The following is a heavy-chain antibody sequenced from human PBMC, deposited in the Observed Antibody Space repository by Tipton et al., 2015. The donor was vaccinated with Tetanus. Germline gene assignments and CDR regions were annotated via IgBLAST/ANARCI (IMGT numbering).Heavy chain of an antibody. D-gene: IGHD3-10*01. V-gene: IGHV3-30*03. Sequence: SLRLSCAASGFIFRNFLMYWVRQAPGKGLEWVADVSYDGDTKNYADSVNGRYSISRDNSKNTVYLQMNSLRAVDTAVYYCASGVTLDFWGKGTLVSVSS. J-gene: IGHJ4*02. CDR2: VSYDGDTK. CDR1: GFIFRNFL. CDR3: ASGVTLDF.